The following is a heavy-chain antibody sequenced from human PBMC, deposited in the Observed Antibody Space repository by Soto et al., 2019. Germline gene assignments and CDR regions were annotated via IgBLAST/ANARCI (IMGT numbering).Heavy chain of an antibody. D-gene: IGHD2-8*02. Sequence: QVQLQESGPGLVKPSETLSLNCTVSGDSISSYYWSWIRQPPGKGLEWIGYIDHSGSTNYNPSLKSRVTISADTSKNQLSLKLSSMTAGDTAVYYCARDNPSRYCTGDRCYSYHGMDVWGQGTTVTVSS. J-gene: IGHJ6*02. CDR1: GDSISSYY. CDR2: IDHSGST. V-gene: IGHV4-59*01. CDR3: ARDNPSRYCTGDRCYSYHGMDV.